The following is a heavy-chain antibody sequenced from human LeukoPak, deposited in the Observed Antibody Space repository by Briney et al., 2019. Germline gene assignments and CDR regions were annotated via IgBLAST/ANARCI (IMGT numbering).Heavy chain of an antibody. CDR2: INPKSGGT. V-gene: IGHV1-2*02. Sequence: ASVKVSCKASGYTFTDYYMHWVRQAPGQGLEWMGWINPKSGGTNYAQKFQGRVSMTRDTSISTAYMELSWLTSDDTAVYHCARATGFDYWGQGTLVTVSS. CDR3: ARATGFDY. D-gene: IGHD1-1*01. CDR1: GYTFTDYY. J-gene: IGHJ4*02.